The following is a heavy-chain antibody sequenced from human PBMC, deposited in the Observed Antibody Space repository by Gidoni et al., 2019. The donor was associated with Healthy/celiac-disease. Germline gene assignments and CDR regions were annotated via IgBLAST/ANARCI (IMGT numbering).Heavy chain of an antibody. CDR3: ARATTVVTGIDY. D-gene: IGHD4-17*01. CDR2: ISYDGSNK. Sequence: QVQLVESGGGVVQPGRSLRLSCAASGFTFSSYAMHWVRQAPGKGLEWVAVISYDGSNKYYADSVKGRFTISRDNSKNTLYLKMNSLRAEDTAVYYCARATTVVTGIDYWGQGTLVTVSS. CDR1: GFTFSSYA. J-gene: IGHJ4*02. V-gene: IGHV3-30-3*01.